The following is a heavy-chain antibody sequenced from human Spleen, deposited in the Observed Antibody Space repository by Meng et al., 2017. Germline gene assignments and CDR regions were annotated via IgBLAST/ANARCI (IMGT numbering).Heavy chain of an antibody. Sequence: GESLKISCEGSGFIFTNAYMTWVRQVPGKRLEWLGHNTSRPDGETTEYAAPVKGRFTISRDDSKNTVFLQMNSLKTEDTAVYYCTGHTDYWGQGALVTVSS. V-gene: IGHV3-15*01. J-gene: IGHJ4*02. CDR3: TGHTDY. CDR1: GFIFTNAY. CDR2: NTSRPDGETT.